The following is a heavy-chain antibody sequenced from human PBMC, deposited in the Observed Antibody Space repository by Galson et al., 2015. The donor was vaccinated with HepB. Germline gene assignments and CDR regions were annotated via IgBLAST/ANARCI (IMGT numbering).Heavy chain of an antibody. V-gene: IGHV5-51*01. Sequence: QSGAEVKKPGESLKISCKGSGYSFTSYWIGWVRQMPGKGLEWMGIIYPGDSDTRYSPSFQGQVTISADKSINTAYLQWSSLKASDTAMYYCARLPFVSRAKVTHGAFDIWGQGTMVTVSS. D-gene: IGHD2-21*02. J-gene: IGHJ3*02. CDR1: GYSFTSYW. CDR3: ARLPFVSRAKVTHGAFDI. CDR2: IYPGDSDT.